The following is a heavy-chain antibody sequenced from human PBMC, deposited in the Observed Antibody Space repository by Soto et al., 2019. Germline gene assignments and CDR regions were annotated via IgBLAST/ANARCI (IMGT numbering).Heavy chain of an antibody. J-gene: IGHJ6*02. CDR1: GYSFTDYY. CDR2: INPNSGGT. Sequence: ASVKVSCKASGYSFTDYYMHWARQAPGQGLEWMGWINPNSGGTNYAQKFQGRVTMTRDTSISTAYMELSRLRSDDTAVYYCARIYYYDSSTSMDVWGQGTTVTVSS. CDR3: ARIYYYDSSTSMDV. V-gene: IGHV1-2*02. D-gene: IGHD3-22*01.